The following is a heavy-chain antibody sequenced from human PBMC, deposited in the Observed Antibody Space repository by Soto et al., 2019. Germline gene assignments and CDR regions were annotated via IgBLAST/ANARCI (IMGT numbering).Heavy chain of an antibody. V-gene: IGHV1-2*04. Sequence: ASVKVSCKASGYTFTGYYLHWVRQAPGQGLEWVGWINPDSGGTNYAQKFQGWVTMTRDTSISTAYMELSRLRSDDTAVYYCARDFSSGWYGGHDAFDIWGQGTMVTVSS. CDR3: ARDFSSGWYGGHDAFDI. CDR1: GYTFTGYY. D-gene: IGHD6-19*01. CDR2: INPDSGGT. J-gene: IGHJ3*02.